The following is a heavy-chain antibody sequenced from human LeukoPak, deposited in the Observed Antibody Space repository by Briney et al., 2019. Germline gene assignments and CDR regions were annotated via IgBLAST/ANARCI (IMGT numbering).Heavy chain of an antibody. D-gene: IGHD3-22*01. CDR2: INWNGGST. J-gene: IGHJ4*02. V-gene: IGHV3-20*04. CDR3: ARKTYDSIGYYQFDQ. Sequence: GGSLRLSCAASGFTFHHHGMNWVRQAPGKGLEWVSGINWNGGSTGYADSVKGRFTISRDNVKSAVYLQMNSLSAEDTAFYYCARKTYDSIGYYQFDQWGQGTLVTVSS. CDR1: GFTFHHHG.